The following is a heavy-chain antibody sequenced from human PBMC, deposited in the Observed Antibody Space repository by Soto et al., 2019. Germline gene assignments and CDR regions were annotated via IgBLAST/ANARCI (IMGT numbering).Heavy chain of an antibody. D-gene: IGHD2-15*01. J-gene: IGHJ4*02. Sequence: SETLSLTCTVSGASISSSSYHWGWIRQPPGKGLEWIGSIYYSGTTYYNPSLKSRITISVDTSKNQFSLKLSSVTAADTAVYYCARVYCSGTSCSEIDYWGQGTLVTVS. CDR1: GASISSSSYH. CDR3: ARVYCSGTSCSEIDY. V-gene: IGHV4-39*01. CDR2: IYYSGTT.